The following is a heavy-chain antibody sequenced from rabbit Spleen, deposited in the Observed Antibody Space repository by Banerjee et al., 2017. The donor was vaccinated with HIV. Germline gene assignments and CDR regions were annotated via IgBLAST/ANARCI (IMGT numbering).Heavy chain of an antibody. CDR3: VREVAAKFNL. D-gene: IGHD4-1*01. V-gene: IGHV1S47*01. J-gene: IGHJ4*01. Sequence: QEQLVESGGGLVQPGGSLKLSCKASGFDFNSYGVSWVRQVPGKGLEWIGYIDPVFGITYYANWVNGRFTISSHNAQNALFLQLNSLTAADTATYFCVREVAAKFNLWGQGTLVTVS. CDR2: IDPVFGIT. CDR1: GFDFNSYG.